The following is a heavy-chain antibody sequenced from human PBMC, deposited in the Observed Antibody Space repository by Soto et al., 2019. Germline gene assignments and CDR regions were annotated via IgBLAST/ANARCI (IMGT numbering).Heavy chain of an antibody. D-gene: IGHD4-17*01. CDR2: ISYDGSNK. CDR3: AREYYGDYAFDY. V-gene: IGHV3-30-3*01. J-gene: IGHJ4*02. CDR1: GFTFSSYA. Sequence: QVQLVESGGGVVQPGRSLRLSCAASGFTFSSYAMHWVRQAPGKGLEWVAVISYDGSNKYYADSVKGRFTISRDNSKNTLYLQMNSLRAEDTAVYYCAREYYGDYAFDYWGQGTLVTVSS.